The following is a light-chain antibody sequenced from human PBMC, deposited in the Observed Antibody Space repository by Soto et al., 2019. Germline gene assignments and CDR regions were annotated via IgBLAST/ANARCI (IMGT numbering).Light chain of an antibody. CDR2: GAS. CDR1: QSVRSSY. J-gene: IGKJ1*01. CDR3: QQYGTSPVT. V-gene: IGKV3-20*01. Sequence: EIVLTQSPGTLSLSPGERATLSCRASQSVRSSYLAWYQQKPGQAPRLLIYGASSRATGIPDRFSGSGSGTDFTLTISRLEPEDFAVYSCQQYGTSPVTFGQGTKVDIK.